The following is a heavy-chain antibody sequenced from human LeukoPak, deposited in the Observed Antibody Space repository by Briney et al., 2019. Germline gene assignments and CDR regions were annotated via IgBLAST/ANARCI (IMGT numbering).Heavy chain of an antibody. Sequence: ASVKVSCKASGYTFTSYAMNWVRQAPGQGLEWMGWISAYNGNTNYAQKLQGRVTMTTDTSTSTAYMELRSLRSDDTAVYYCAREGSRARQNWFDPWGQGTLVTVSS. J-gene: IGHJ5*02. CDR2: ISAYNGNT. CDR1: GYTFTSYA. V-gene: IGHV1-18*01. CDR3: AREGSRARQNWFDP.